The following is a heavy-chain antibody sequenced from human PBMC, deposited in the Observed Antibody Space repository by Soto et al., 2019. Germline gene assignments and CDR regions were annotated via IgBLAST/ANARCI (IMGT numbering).Heavy chain of an antibody. D-gene: IGHD2-21*01. CDR2: ISSRNNDM. Sequence: EVQLVESGGGLVKPGGSLRLSCAASGFTFSSYSMNWVRQAPGKGLEWVSTISSRNNDMYYVDSVKGRFTISRDNARNSVYLQMNSLRADDTAVYYCARDVNGGFCGAWGQGTVVTVSS. J-gene: IGHJ5*02. CDR1: GFTFSSYS. V-gene: IGHV3-21*01. CDR3: ARDVNGGFCGA.